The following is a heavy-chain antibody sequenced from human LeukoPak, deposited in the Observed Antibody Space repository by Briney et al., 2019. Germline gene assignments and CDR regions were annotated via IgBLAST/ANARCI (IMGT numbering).Heavy chain of an antibody. CDR1: GFTFSSYS. Sequence: PGGSLRLSCAASGFTFSSYSMNWVRQAPGKGLEWVSSISSSSSYIYYADSVKGRFTISRDNAKNSLYLQMNSLRAEDTAVYYCARDKVSMYSSSLPYYYYYGMDVWGQGTTVTVSS. CDR3: ARDKVSMYSSSLPYYYYYGMDV. D-gene: IGHD6-13*01. V-gene: IGHV3-21*01. J-gene: IGHJ6*02. CDR2: ISSSSSYI.